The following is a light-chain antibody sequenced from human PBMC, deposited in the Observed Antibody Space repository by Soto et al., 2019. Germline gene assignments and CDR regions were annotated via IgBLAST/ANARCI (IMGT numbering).Light chain of an antibody. CDR2: EVK. J-gene: IGLJ2*01. CDR3: SSYTSSSTVV. V-gene: IGLV2-14*01. Sequence: QSVLTQPASVSGSPGQSITISCTGTSRDVGDFDYISWYQHHPGKAPKLILYEVKIRPSGVSDRFSGSKSGNTASLTISGLQAEDEADYYCSSYTSSSTVVFGGGTKLTVL. CDR1: SRDVGDFDY.